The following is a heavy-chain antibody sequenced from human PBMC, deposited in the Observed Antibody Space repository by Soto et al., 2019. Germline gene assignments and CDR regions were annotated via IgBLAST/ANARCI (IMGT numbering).Heavy chain of an antibody. Sequence: SVKVSCKASGGTFSRYSITWVRQAPGHGLEWIGRIIPIFGIPTYAQKFQGRVTITADESTSAAYMELSSLRSDDTAVYYCAREDRDRETGLVPAAIDGMDVWGQGTTVTVSS. CDR1: GGTFSRYS. CDR2: IIPIFGIP. D-gene: IGHD2-2*01. CDR3: AREDRDRETGLVPAAIDGMDV. V-gene: IGHV1-69*13. J-gene: IGHJ6*02.